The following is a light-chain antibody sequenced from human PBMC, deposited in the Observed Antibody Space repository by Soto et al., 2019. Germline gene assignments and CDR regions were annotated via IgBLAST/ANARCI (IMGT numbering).Light chain of an antibody. CDR3: LQYNDLPPT. Sequence: DIQMTQSPSSLSASVGDRVTITCRASQDIRDDFAWYQQKPGKAPKRLIYGISNLQSGVPSRFSGSGSGTEFTLLITSLQHEDFETYFCLQYNDLPPTLGLGTKVDIK. J-gene: IGKJ1*01. CDR1: QDIRDD. CDR2: GIS. V-gene: IGKV1-17*01.